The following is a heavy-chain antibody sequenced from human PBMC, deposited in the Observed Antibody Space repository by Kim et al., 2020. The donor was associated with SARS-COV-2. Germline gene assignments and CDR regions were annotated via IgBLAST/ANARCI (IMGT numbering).Heavy chain of an antibody. CDR2: IRDSGGST. D-gene: IGHD6-19*01. Sequence: GGSLRLSCGASGFTFNNYAMSWVRQAPGKGLEWVSTIRDSGGSTYYADSVKGRFTISRDNSKNTLYLQMGSLRAEDTAVYYCAKVTSGGSGWDAYFEHWGQGTLVTVSS. CDR1: GFTFNNYA. V-gene: IGHV3-23*01. CDR3: AKVTSGGSGWDAYFEH. J-gene: IGHJ1*01.